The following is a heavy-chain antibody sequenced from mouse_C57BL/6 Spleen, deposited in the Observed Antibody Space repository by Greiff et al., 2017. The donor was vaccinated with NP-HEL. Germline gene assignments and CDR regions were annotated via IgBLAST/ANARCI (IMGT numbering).Heavy chain of an antibody. V-gene: IGHV1-52*01. CDR2: IDPSDSET. CDR1: GYTFTSYW. Sequence: VQLQQPGAELVRPGSSVKLSCKASGYTFTSYWMHWVKQRPIQGLEWIGNIDPSDSETHYNQKFKDKATVTVDKSSSTAYMQLSSLTSEDSAVYYCARQDGSSPFAYWGQGTLVTVSA. D-gene: IGHD1-1*01. CDR3: ARQDGSSPFAY. J-gene: IGHJ3*01.